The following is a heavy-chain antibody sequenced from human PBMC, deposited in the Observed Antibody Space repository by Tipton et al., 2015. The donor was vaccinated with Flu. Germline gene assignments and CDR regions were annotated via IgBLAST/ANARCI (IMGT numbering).Heavy chain of an antibody. CDR3: ATGFTTAWRENFDY. CDR2: ITGDGYTT. J-gene: IGHJ4*02. Sequence: SLRLSCVASGFTFSNYALSWVRQAPGKGLDWVSAITGDGYTTYYGDSAKGRFTISRDDSKNTLYLQMNSLRAEDTALYYCATGFTTAWRENFDYWSQGTPVTVSS. D-gene: IGHD1-14*01. V-gene: IGHV3-23*01. CDR1: GFTFSNYA.